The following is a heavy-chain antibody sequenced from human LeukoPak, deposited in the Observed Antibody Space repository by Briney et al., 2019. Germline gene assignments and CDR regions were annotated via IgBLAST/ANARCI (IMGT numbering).Heavy chain of an antibody. V-gene: IGHV1-2*02. CDR1: GYTFTNYY. CDR3: ARGITGNRDY. Sequence: ASVKVSCKASGYTFTNYYMHWVRQAPGRALEWMGWINPNSGGTNYAQKFQGRVTMTRDTSISTAYMELSRLRSDDTAVYYCARGITGNRDYWGQGTLVTVSS. J-gene: IGHJ4*02. CDR2: INPNSGGT. D-gene: IGHD1-20*01.